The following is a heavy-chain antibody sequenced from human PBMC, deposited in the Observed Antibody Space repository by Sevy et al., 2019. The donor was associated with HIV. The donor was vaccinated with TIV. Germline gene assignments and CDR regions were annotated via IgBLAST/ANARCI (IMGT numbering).Heavy chain of an antibody. CDR2: ISGSGGST. V-gene: IGHV3-23*01. CDR3: AKVEGGYLDY. J-gene: IGHJ4*02. D-gene: IGHD1-1*01. Sequence: GGSLRLSCAASVFTFSSYARSWVRQAPGKGLEWVSAISGSGGSTYYADSVKGRFTISRDNSKNTLYLQMNSLRAEDTAVYYCAKVEGGYLDYWGQGTLVTVSS. CDR1: VFTFSSYA.